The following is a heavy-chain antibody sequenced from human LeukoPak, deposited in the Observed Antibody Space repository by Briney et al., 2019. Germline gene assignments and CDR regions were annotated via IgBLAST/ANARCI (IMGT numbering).Heavy chain of an antibody. CDR1: GDTFSSYA. D-gene: IGHD7-27*01. J-gene: IGHJ6*03. CDR3: ARDHWGIVENGYDYFYYDMDV. Sequence: GASVKVSCKVSGDTFSSYAFSWLRQAPGQGLEWIGGIIPIYGTPNYAQKFQGRVTITTDESTSTAYMELSSLRSEDTAVYYCARDHWGIVENGYDYFYYDMDVWGKGTTVTVSS. CDR2: IIPIYGTP. V-gene: IGHV1-69*05.